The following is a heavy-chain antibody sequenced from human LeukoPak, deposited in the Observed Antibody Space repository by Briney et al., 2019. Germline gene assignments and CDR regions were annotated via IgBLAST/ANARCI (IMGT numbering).Heavy chain of an antibody. CDR3: ATGKGPGSGSWEPLDY. V-gene: IGHV3-64*01. Sequence: GSLRLSCAASRFTFSSYAMHWVRQAPGKGLEYVSAISSNGGSTYYANSVKGRFTISRDNSKNTLYLQMGSLRAEDMAVYYCATGKGPGSGSWEPLDYWGQGTLVTVSS. J-gene: IGHJ4*02. D-gene: IGHD3-10*01. CDR2: ISSNGGST. CDR1: RFTFSSYA.